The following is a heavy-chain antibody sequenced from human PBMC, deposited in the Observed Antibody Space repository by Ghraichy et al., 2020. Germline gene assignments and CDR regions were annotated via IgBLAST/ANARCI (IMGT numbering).Heavy chain of an antibody. Sequence: SQTLSLTCAVYGGSFSGYYWTWIRQPPGKGLEWIGDINHSGSTNYNPSLKSRVTISVDTSKNQFSLKLSSVTAADTAVYYCARFITGSGYNVWGQGTTVTVS. J-gene: IGHJ6*02. D-gene: IGHD3-22*01. CDR1: GGSFSGYY. CDR3: ARFITGSGYNV. CDR2: INHSGST. V-gene: IGHV4-34*01.